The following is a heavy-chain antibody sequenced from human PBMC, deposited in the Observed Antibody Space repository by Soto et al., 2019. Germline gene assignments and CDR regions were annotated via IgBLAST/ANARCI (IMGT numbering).Heavy chain of an antibody. CDR2: IYHSGVT. CDR3: SKGYLYYYDSRDYYYDY. V-gene: IGHV4-4*02. J-gene: IGHJ4*02. CDR1: GGSISSSNW. Sequence: SETLSLTCTVSGGSISSSNWWSWVRQPPGKGLEWIGKIYHSGVTDYNPSLKSRVTMSLDKSKNQFSLNLTSVTAADTAIYYCSKGYLYYYDSRDYYYDYWGQGKVVTGSS. D-gene: IGHD3-22*01.